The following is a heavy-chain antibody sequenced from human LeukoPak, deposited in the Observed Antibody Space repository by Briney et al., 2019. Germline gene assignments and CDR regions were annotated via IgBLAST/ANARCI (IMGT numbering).Heavy chain of an antibody. D-gene: IGHD3-22*01. CDR2: ISGSGGST. Sequence: GGSLRLSCAASGFTFSSYAMSWVRQAPGKGLEWVSAISGSGGSTYYADSVKGRFTISRDNSKNTLYLQMNSLRAEDTAVYYCAKGAYDSSGYYYNYYSDYWGQGTLVTVSS. J-gene: IGHJ4*02. CDR1: GFTFSSYA. V-gene: IGHV3-23*01. CDR3: AKGAYDSSGYYYNYYSDY.